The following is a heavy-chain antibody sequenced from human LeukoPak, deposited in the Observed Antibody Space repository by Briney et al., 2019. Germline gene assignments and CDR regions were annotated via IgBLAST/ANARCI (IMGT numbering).Heavy chain of an antibody. J-gene: IGHJ5*02. CDR1: GFTFSSYW. D-gene: IGHD5-24*01. V-gene: IGHV3-7*03. CDR2: ITQDGSEK. Sequence: GGTLRLSCAASGFTFSSYWMSWVRQSPGKALKGVANITQDGSEKYYVDSVKGRFTISRDNAKNSLYLQMNSLRAEDTAVYYCARDDGNWFDPWGQGTLVTVSS. CDR3: ARDDGNWFDP.